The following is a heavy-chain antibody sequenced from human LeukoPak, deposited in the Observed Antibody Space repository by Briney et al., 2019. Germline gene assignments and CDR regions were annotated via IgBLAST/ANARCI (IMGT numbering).Heavy chain of an antibody. J-gene: IGHJ1*01. CDR2: INSDGSST. V-gene: IGHV3-74*01. D-gene: IGHD3-3*01. CDR3: ARGYYDFWSGYRYEYFQH. CDR1: GFTFSSYW. Sequence: GGSLRLSCAASGFTFSSYWMHWVRQAPGKGLVWVSRINSDGSSTSYADSVKGRFTISRDNAKNTLYLQMNSLRAEDTAVYYCARGYYDFWSGYRYEYFQHWGQGTLVTVSS.